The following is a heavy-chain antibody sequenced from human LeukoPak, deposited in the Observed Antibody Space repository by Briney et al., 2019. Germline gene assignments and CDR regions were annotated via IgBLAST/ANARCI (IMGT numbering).Heavy chain of an antibody. CDR2: IYYSGST. CDR3: ARARDGYNLGIDY. Sequence: TFDDYAMHWIRQPPGKGLEWIGYIYYSGSTYYNPSLKSRVTISVDTSKNQFSLKLSSVTAADTAVYYCARARDGYNLGIDYWGQGTLVTVSS. V-gene: IGHV4-30-4*08. D-gene: IGHD5-24*01. CDR1: TFDDYA. J-gene: IGHJ4*02.